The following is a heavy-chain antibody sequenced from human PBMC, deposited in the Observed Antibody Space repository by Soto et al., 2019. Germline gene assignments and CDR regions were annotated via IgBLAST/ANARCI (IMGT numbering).Heavy chain of an antibody. CDR2: ISAYNGNT. D-gene: IGHD3-10*01. CDR3: ARGALLWFGELPINAFDI. J-gene: IGHJ3*02. CDR1: GYTFSNYG. Sequence: GASVKVSCKASGYTFSNYGISWVRQAPGQGLEWMGWISAYNGNTNYAQKLQGRVTMTTDTSTSTAYMELRSLRSDDTAVYYCARGALLWFGELPINAFDIWGQGTMVTVSS. V-gene: IGHV1-18*01.